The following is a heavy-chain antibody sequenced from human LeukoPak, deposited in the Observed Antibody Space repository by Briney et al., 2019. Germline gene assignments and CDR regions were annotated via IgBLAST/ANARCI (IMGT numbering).Heavy chain of an antibody. CDR1: GFTFETYT. CDR3: AKGGTAFGYYFDS. J-gene: IGHJ4*02. CDR2: ISWDGGST. V-gene: IGHV3-43*01. Sequence: GGSLRLSCVTAGFTFETYTMHWVRQAPGKGLEGVSLISWDGGSTNYADSVRGRFTVSRDNSRNSLFVDMKSLTTEDTALYYCAKGGTAFGYYFDSWGQGTLVTVSS. D-gene: IGHD1-7*01.